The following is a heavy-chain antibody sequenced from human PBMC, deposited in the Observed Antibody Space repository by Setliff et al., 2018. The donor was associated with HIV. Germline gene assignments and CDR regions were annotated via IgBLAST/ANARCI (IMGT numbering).Heavy chain of an antibody. CDR2: INYDESSE. CDR3: AKDGDYSNWDYDAFDI. Sequence: GASLKISCAASGFTFSAHGMHWVRQAPGKGLEWVAFINYDESSEYYVDSVKGRVTISRDNSKNAVDLQMNSLRAEDTAVYYCAKDGDYSNWDYDAFDIWGQGTMVTVSS. V-gene: IGHV3-30*02. D-gene: IGHD1-7*01. J-gene: IGHJ3*02. CDR1: GFTFSAHG.